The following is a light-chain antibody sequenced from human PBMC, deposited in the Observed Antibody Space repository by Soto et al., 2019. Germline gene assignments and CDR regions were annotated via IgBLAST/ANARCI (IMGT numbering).Light chain of an antibody. J-gene: IGKJ4*01. CDR2: GAS. CDR3: QQYHNWPPFT. Sequence: EIVITQSPATLSVSPGERATLSCRASQSVSSNLAWYQQKPGQAPRLLIYGASTRATGIPARFSGSGSGTEFTLTISSLQSEDFALYHCQQYHNWPPFTFGGGTKVDIK. CDR1: QSVSSN. V-gene: IGKV3-15*01.